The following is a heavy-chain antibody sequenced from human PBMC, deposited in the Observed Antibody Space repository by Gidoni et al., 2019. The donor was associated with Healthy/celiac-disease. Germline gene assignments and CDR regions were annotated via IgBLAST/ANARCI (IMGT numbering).Heavy chain of an antibody. V-gene: IGHV3-21*01. D-gene: IGHD2-21*01. J-gene: IGHJ4*02. Sequence: EVQLVESGGGLVKPGGYLGLSCAASGFTFSSYSMNWVRQAPGKGLEWVSSISSSSSYIYYADSVKGRFTISRDNAKNSLYLQMNSLRAEDTAVYYCARDLRALLGLCGQGTLVTVSS. CDR3: ARDLRALLGL. CDR1: GFTFSSYS. CDR2: ISSSSSYI.